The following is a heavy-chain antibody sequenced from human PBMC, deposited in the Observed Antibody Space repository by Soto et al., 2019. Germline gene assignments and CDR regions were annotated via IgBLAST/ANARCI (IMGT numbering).Heavy chain of an antibody. CDR1: GGTFSSYA. Sequence: QVQLVQSGAEVKKPGSSVTVSCKASGGTFSSYAISWVRQAPGQGLEWMGRIIPFIGTANYAQKFQGRVTITADESTSTAYRDLTSLRSEDMAVYYCARVVMTTVPASYYYGMDVWGQGTTVNVS. CDR2: IIPFIGTA. D-gene: IGHD4-4*01. CDR3: ARVVMTTVPASYYYGMDV. J-gene: IGHJ6*02. V-gene: IGHV1-69*18.